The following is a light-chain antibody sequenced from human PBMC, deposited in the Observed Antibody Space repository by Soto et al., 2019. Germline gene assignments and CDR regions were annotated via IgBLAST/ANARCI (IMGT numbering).Light chain of an antibody. CDR2: EVN. J-gene: IGLJ2*01. CDR1: SSDVGSYNL. CDR3: CSYAGTSTFVV. V-gene: IGLV2-23*02. Sequence: QSVLTQPASVSGSPGQSITISCTGTSSDVGSYNLVSWYQQHPGKAPKLMVYEVNKRPSGVPNRFSGSKSGNTASLTISGIQAEDEADYYCCSYAGTSTFVVFGGGTKVTV.